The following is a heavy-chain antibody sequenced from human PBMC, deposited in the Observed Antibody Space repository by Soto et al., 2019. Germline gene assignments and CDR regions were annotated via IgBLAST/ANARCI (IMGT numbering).Heavy chain of an antibody. V-gene: IGHV1-69*02. Sequence: SVKVSCKASGGTFSSYTISWVRQAPGQGLEWMGRIIPILGIANYAQKFQGRVTITADKSTSTAYMELSSLRSEDTAVYYCASPHDYGDYYRFDYWGQGTLVTVSS. CDR1: GGTFSSYT. D-gene: IGHD4-17*01. J-gene: IGHJ4*02. CDR3: ASPHDYGDYYRFDY. CDR2: IIPILGIA.